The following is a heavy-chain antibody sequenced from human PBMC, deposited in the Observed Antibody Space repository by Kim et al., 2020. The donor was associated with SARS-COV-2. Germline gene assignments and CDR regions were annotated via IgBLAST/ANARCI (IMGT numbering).Heavy chain of an antibody. D-gene: IGHD1-1*01. CDR1: GFTLRTCA. Sequence: GGSLRLSCAASGFTLRTCAMNWVRQAPGKGLEWISYISATSSVIYYADSVKGRFTISRDNAKNSLYLQMNSLIDEDTALYFCVRDLSYVINWYKFLDSWGQGTLVTVPS. CDR3: VRDLSYVINWYKFLDS. CDR2: ISATSSVI. V-gene: IGHV3-48*02. J-gene: IGHJ4*02.